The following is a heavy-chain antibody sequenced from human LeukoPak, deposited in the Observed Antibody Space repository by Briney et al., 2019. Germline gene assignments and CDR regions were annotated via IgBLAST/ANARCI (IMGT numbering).Heavy chain of an antibody. CDR1: GFTFSSYA. CDR3: AKENYRFLTWLPPTGAL. V-gene: IGHV3-23*01. Sequence: PGGSLRLSCAASGFTFSSYAMSWVRQAPGKGLEWVSAISGSGGSTYYADSVKGRFTISRDNSKNTLYLQMNSLRAEDTAVYYCAKENYRFLTWLPPTGALWGQGTLVTVSS. D-gene: IGHD3-9*01. J-gene: IGHJ4*02. CDR2: ISGSGGST.